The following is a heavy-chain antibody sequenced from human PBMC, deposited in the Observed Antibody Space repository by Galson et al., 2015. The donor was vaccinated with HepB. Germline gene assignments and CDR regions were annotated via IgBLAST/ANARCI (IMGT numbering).Heavy chain of an antibody. V-gene: IGHV3-21*01. D-gene: IGHD6-13*01. CDR2: ISSSSSSYI. CDR1: GFTFSSYS. J-gene: IGHJ5*02. CDR3: ARDGISIAAAGTCWFDP. Sequence: SLRLSCAASGFTFSSYSMNWVRQAPGKGLEWVSSISSSSSSYIYYADSVKGRFTISRDNAKNSLYLQMNSLRAEDTAVYYCARDGISIAAAGTCWFDPWGQGTLVTVSS.